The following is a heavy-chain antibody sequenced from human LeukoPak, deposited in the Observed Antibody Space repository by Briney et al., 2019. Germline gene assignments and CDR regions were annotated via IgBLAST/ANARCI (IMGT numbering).Heavy chain of an antibody. J-gene: IGHJ5*02. V-gene: IGHV3-23*01. Sequence: GRSLRLSCAASGFTFSSYAMSWVRQAPGKGLEWVSAISGSGGSTYYADSVKGRFTISRDNSKNTLYLQMNSLRAEDTAVYYCAKDKWAVSWFDPWGQGTLVTVSS. CDR3: AKDKWAVSWFDP. CDR1: GFTFSSYA. D-gene: IGHD1-26*01. CDR2: ISGSGGST.